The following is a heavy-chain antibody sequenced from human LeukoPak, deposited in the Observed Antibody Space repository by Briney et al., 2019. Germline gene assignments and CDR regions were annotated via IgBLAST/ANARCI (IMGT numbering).Heavy chain of an antibody. Sequence: SETLSLTCTVSGGSISSSSYYWGWIRQPPGKGLEWIGSIYYSGSTYYNPSLKSRVTISVDTSKNQFSLKLSSVTAADTAVYYCASGAYTYYYMDVWGKGTTVTISS. CDR2: IYYSGST. CDR3: ASGAYTYYYMDV. CDR1: GGSISSSSYY. D-gene: IGHD3-10*01. V-gene: IGHV4-39*07. J-gene: IGHJ6*03.